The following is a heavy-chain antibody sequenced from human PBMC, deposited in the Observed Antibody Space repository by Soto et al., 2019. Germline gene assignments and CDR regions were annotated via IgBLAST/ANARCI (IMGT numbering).Heavy chain of an antibody. Sequence: QITLKESGPTLVIPTQTLTLTCTFSGFSLSTSGVGVDWIRHPPGNALEWLARVYWDDDKRYSPSRKSRLTITKDTSKNQVVLTMTNMDPVDTATYYCAHRGHSGDYCQWGQGTLVTVSS. CDR1: GFSLSTSGVG. D-gene: IGHD4-17*01. V-gene: IGHV2-5*02. CDR2: VYWDDDK. CDR3: AHRGHSGDYCQ. J-gene: IGHJ4*02.